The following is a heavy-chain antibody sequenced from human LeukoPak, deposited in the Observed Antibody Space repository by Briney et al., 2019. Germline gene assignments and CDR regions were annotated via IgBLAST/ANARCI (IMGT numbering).Heavy chain of an antibody. CDR2: INPNGGSA. CDR3: AREGPYSDSSRSRFDY. D-gene: IGHD6-6*01. CDR1: GYTFTNYY. V-gene: IGHV1-46*01. Sequence: ASVKVSCKASGYTFTNYYIHWVRQAPGRGLEWTGIINPNGGSASYAQKFQGRVTLTRDTSTSTVYMELTSLRSEDTAIYYCAREGPYSDSSRSRFDYWGQGTLVTVSS. J-gene: IGHJ4*02.